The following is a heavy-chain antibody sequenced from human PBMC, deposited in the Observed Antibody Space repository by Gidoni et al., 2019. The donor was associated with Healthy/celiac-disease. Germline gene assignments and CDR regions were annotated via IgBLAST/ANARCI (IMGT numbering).Heavy chain of an antibody. Sequence: QVQLQESGPGLVKHSETLSLTCTVHVGSICSYYRSWIRQPPGQGLACIGYIYYSGSTNYNPSLKSRVTISVDTSKNQFSLKLSSVTAADTAVYYCARAEGDGVVIIGRDYYYGMDVWGQGTTVTVSS. V-gene: IGHV4-59*01. CDR1: VGSICSYY. CDR3: ARAEGDGVVIIGRDYYYGMDV. CDR2: IYYSGST. D-gene: IGHD3-3*01. J-gene: IGHJ6*02.